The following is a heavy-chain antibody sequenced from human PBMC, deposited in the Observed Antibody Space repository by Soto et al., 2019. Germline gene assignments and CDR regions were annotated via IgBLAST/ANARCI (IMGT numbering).Heavy chain of an antibody. CDR3: ARLMVATKYNWFDP. CDR1: GGTFSSYT. Sequence: ASVKVSCKASGGTFSSYTISWLRQAPGQGLEWMGRIIPILGIANYAQKFQGRVTITADKSTSTAYMELSSLRSEDTAVYYCARLMVATKYNWFDPWGQGTLVTVSS. J-gene: IGHJ5*02. D-gene: IGHD5-12*01. CDR2: IIPILGIA. V-gene: IGHV1-69*02.